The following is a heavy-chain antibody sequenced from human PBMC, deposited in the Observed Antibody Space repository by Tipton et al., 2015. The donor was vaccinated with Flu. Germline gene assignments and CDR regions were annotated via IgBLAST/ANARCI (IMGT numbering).Heavy chain of an antibody. CDR1: GDSIDSRYY. CDR2: IHREGTS. Sequence: TLSLTCSVSGDSIDSRYYWAWIRQPPGKGLEWIGNIHREGTSYYNPSLKSRVTMSVDSSKNQFSLQLTSVTAADTAVYYCARVSPRRVTAIVVVMLPEGYFDYWGQGSLVTVSS. D-gene: IGHD3-22*01. J-gene: IGHJ4*02. CDR3: ARVSPRRVTAIVVVMLPEGYFDY. V-gene: IGHV4-38-2*02.